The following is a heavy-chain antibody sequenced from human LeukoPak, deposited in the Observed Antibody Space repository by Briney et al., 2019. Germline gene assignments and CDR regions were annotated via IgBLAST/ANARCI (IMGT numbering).Heavy chain of an antibody. CDR2: INLDGSNT. J-gene: IGHJ3*01. D-gene: IGHD3-10*01. Sequence: GGSLRLSCAASGFTFSSHWMHWVRHVPGRGPVWVSRINLDGSNTIYADSVKGRFTISRDNARNTLHLQMSSLRAEDTALYYCARDRTDDVGRNYHPMFDLWGQGTMVTVSS. CDR1: GFTFSSHW. V-gene: IGHV3-74*01. CDR3: ARDRTDDVGRNYHPMFDL.